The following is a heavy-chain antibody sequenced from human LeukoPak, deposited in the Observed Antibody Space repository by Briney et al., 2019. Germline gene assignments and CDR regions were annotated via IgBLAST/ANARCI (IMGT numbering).Heavy chain of an antibody. V-gene: IGHV3-23*01. CDR2: ISGSGGST. D-gene: IGHD5-18*01. CDR1: EFTFSSYA. J-gene: IGHJ4*02. Sequence: TGGSLRLSCEASEFTFSSYAMSWVRQAPGKGLEWVSAISGSGGSTYYADSVKGRFTISRDNSKNTLYLQMNSLRAEDTAVYYCAKSLWSREGYYFDYWGQGTLVTVSS. CDR3: AKSLWSREGYYFDY.